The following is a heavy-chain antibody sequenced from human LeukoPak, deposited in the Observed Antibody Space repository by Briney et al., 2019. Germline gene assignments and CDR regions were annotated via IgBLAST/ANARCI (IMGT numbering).Heavy chain of an antibody. CDR2: IIPIFGTA. J-gene: IGHJ4*01. D-gene: IGHD3-9*01. CDR3: ARGAVLRYFDWQYYFDY. Sequence: SVKVSCKASGGTFSSYAISWVRQAPGQGLEWMGGIIPIFGTANYAQKFQGRVAITADESTSTAYMELSSLRSEDTAVYYCARGAVLRYFDWQYYFDYWGQGTLVTVSS. V-gene: IGHV1-69*13. CDR1: GGTFSSYA.